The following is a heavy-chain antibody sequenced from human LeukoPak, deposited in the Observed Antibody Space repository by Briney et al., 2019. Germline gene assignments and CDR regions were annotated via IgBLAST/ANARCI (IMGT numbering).Heavy chain of an antibody. V-gene: IGHV3-30*18. CDR3: AKDFWFGEHKAPLDY. D-gene: IGHD3-10*01. Sequence: GRSLRLSCAASGFXFSNYGMHWVRQAPGKGLEWVAVISYDGGNKYYADSVKGRFTISRDNSKNTVYLQMNSLRAEDTAVYYCAKDFWFGEHKAPLDYWGQGTLVTVSS. CDR1: GFXFSNYG. CDR2: ISYDGGNK. J-gene: IGHJ4*02.